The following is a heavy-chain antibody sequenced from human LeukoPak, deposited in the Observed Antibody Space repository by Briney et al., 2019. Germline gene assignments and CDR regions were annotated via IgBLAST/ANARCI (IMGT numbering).Heavy chain of an antibody. D-gene: IGHD3-10*01. CDR2: ISGSGGST. J-gene: IGHJ3*02. CDR1: GFTFSSYA. CDR3: AKDQHQLLWFGELLGNAFDI. Sequence: GGSLRLSCAASGFTFSSYAMSWVRQAPGKGLEWVSAISGSGGSTYYADSVKGRFTISRDNSKNTLYLQMNSLRAEDTAVYYCAKDQHQLLWFGELLGNAFDIWGQGTMVTVSS. V-gene: IGHV3-23*01.